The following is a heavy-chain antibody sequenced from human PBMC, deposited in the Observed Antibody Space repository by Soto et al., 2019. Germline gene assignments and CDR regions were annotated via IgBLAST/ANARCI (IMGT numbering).Heavy chain of an antibody. CDR3: ARGAVTIYYYYYMDV. J-gene: IGHJ6*03. CDR1: GGTFSSYT. D-gene: IGHD4-4*01. CDR2: IIPILGIA. V-gene: IGHV1-69*02. Sequence: GASVKVSCKASGGTFSSYTISWVRQAPGQGLEWMGRIIPILGIANYAQKFQGRVTITADKSTSTAYMELSSLRSEDTAVYYCARGAVTIYYYYYMDVWGKGTTVTVSS.